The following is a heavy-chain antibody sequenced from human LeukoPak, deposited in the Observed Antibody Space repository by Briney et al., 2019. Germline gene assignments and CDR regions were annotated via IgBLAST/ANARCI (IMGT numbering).Heavy chain of an antibody. D-gene: IGHD2-8*01. CDR1: GFPVSDDY. V-gene: IGHV3-66*01. CDR2: IYSGGTT. J-gene: IGHJ4*02. Sequence: GGSLRLSCAASGFPVSDDYMSWVRQAPGKGPEWVSVIYSGGTTDYADSVKGRFTISRDNSKNTLYLQMNSLRAEDTAVYYCARDGVWATFDYWGQRTLVTVSS. CDR3: ARDGVWATFDY.